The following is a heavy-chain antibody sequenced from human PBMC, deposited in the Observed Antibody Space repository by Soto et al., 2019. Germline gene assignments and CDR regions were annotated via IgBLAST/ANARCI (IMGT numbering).Heavy chain of an antibody. CDR2: IYYSGST. J-gene: IGHJ4*02. D-gene: IGHD3-9*01. Sequence: SETLSLTCTVSGGSISPYYWTWIRQPPGNGLEWIGYIYYSGSTNYNPSLKSRVTISVDTSKNQFSLKLSSVTAADAAVYYCARSYYDILTGYYPFDYWGQGTLVTVSS. CDR3: ARSYYDILTGYYPFDY. V-gene: IGHV4-59*01. CDR1: GGSISPYY.